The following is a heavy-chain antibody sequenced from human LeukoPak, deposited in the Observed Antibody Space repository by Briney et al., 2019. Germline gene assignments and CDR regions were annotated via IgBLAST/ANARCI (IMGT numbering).Heavy chain of an antibody. V-gene: IGHV4-34*01. D-gene: IGHD3-10*01. CDR1: GGPFSGYF. CDR3: ARRYYYNLESFPFDF. CDR2: IHNSGTT. Sequence: AETLSLTCAVSGGPFSGYFWSWIRQSSGKGLEWIGEIHNSGTTNDNPSLNSRVTISEDTSKNQFYLNLSSVTAADTAVYYCARRYYYNLESFPFDFWGQGTLVTVSS. J-gene: IGHJ4*02.